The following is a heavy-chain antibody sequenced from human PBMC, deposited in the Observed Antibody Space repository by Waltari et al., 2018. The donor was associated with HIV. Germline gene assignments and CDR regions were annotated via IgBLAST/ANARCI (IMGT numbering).Heavy chain of an antibody. Sequence: QVTLKESGPVLVKPTETLTLTCTVSGFSLSNARMGVSWIRQPPGKALEWLAHIFSNDEKSYSTSLKSRLTIAKDTSKSQVVLTMTNMDPVDTATYYCARIESYYDILTGYSETPCGFDPWGQGTLVTVSS. CDR3: ARIESYYDILTGYSETPCGFDP. CDR2: IFSNDEK. J-gene: IGHJ5*02. V-gene: IGHV2-26*01. CDR1: GFSLSNARMG. D-gene: IGHD3-9*01.